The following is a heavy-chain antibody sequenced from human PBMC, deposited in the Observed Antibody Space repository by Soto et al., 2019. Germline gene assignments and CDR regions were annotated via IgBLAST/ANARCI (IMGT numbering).Heavy chain of an antibody. CDR3: ARSSGIAARPSDY. CDR2: IYHSGST. D-gene: IGHD6-6*01. CDR1: GVSISSSNW. Sequence: ETLSLTCSVSGVSISSSNWWSWVRQPPGKGLEWIGEIYHSGSTNYNPSLKSRVTISVDKSKNQFSLKLSSVTAADTAVYYCARSSGIAARPSDYWGQGTLVTVYS. V-gene: IGHV4-4*02. J-gene: IGHJ4*02.